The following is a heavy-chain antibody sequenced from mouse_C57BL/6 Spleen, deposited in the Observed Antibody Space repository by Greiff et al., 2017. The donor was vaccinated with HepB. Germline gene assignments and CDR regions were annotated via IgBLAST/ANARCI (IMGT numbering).Heavy chain of an antibody. CDR2: IYPSDSET. CDR3: ARDSKRYFDV. J-gene: IGHJ1*03. Sequence: VQLQQSGAELVRPGSSVKLSCKASGYTFTSYWMDWVKQRPGQGLEWIGNIYPSDSETHYNQKFKDKATLTVDKSSSTAYMQLSSLTSEDSAVYYCARDSKRYFDVWGTGTTVTVSS. D-gene: IGHD2-5*01. CDR1: GYTFTSYW. V-gene: IGHV1-61*01.